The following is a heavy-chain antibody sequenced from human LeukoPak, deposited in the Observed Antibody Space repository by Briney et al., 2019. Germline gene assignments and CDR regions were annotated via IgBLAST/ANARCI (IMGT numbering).Heavy chain of an antibody. CDR3: ARGRDCSSTSCYGGIWFDP. Sequence: ASVKVSCKASGYTFTSYGISWVRQAPGQGLEWMGWMSAYNGNTNYAQKLQGRVTMTTDTSTSTAYMELRSLRSDDTAVYYCARGRDCSSTSCYGGIWFDPWGQGTLVTVSS. V-gene: IGHV1-18*01. CDR2: MSAYNGNT. D-gene: IGHD2-2*01. J-gene: IGHJ5*02. CDR1: GYTFTSYG.